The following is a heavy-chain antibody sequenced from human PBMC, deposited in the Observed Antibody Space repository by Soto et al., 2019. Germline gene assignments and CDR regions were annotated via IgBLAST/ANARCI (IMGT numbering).Heavy chain of an antibody. CDR2: IGISGVDT. D-gene: IGHD5-12*01. CDR3: AKARGEYSGYVDY. J-gene: IGHJ4*02. V-gene: IGHV3-23*01. Sequence: EVQLLESGGGLLQPGGSLRLSCAASGFTFSSYTMAWVRQAPGKGLEWVSCIGISGVDTYYADSVKDRFTISRDNSRNTLYLQMNSLRAEDTALYYCAKARGEYSGYVDYWGQGTLVTVSS. CDR1: GFTFSSYT.